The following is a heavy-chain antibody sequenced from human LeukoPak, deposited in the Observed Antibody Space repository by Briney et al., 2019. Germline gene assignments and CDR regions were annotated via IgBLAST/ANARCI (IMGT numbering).Heavy chain of an antibody. J-gene: IGHJ3*02. Sequence: GGSLRLSCAASGFTFSSYAMHWVRQAPGKGLEWVAVISYDGSNKYYADPVKGRFTISRDNSKNTLYLQMNSLRAEDTAVYYCAREALYSGSCYGDHDAFDIWGQGTMVTVSS. V-gene: IGHV3-30-3*01. D-gene: IGHD1-26*01. CDR1: GFTFSSYA. CDR2: ISYDGSNK. CDR3: AREALYSGSCYGDHDAFDI.